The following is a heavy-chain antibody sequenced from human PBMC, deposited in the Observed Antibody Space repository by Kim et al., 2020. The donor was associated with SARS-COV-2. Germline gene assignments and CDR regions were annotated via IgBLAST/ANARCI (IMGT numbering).Heavy chain of an antibody. J-gene: IGHJ4*02. D-gene: IGHD3-3*01. Sequence: CADSVKGRFSIDRNNTKNSLCIQMNSLRTEGTAVYDCARELDYDGRVDYWGQGTLVTVSS. CDR3: ARELDYDGRVDY. V-gene: IGHV3-21*03.